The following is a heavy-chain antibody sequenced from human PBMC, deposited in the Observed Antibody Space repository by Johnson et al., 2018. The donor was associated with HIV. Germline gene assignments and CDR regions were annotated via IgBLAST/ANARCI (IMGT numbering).Heavy chain of an antibody. CDR2: ISGSGGSR. J-gene: IGHJ3*02. CDR1: GFTFSSYA. Sequence: MQLVESGGGVVQPGGSLRFSCAVSGFTFSSYAMSWVRQAPGKGLEWVSAISGSGGSRNYADSVKGRFPISRDNSKNTLYLQMNSLRAEDTAVYYCASPKTPTRVVRGAFDIWGQGTMVTVSS. V-gene: IGHV3-23*04. CDR3: ASPKTPTRVVRGAFDI. D-gene: IGHD3-10*01.